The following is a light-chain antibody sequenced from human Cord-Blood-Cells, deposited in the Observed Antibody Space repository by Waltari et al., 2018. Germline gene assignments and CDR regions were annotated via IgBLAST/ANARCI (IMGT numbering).Light chain of an antibody. CDR1: QSVRSY. V-gene: IGKV3-11*01. CDR2: DAS. Sequence: EIVLTQSPATLSLSPGERATLSCRASQSVRSYLAWYQQKPGQAPRLLIYDASNRATGIPARFSGSGSGTDFTLTISSLEPEDFAVYYCQQRSKYTFGQGTKLEIK. J-gene: IGKJ2*01. CDR3: QQRSKYT.